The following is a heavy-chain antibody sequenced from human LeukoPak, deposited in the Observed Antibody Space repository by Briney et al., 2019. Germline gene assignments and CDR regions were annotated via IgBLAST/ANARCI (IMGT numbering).Heavy chain of an antibody. CDR3: ARRYCSSTSCPGANDY. CDR1: GYTFTGYY. V-gene: IGHV1-2*02. Sequence: ASVKVSSKASGYTFTGYYMHWVRRAPGQGLEWVGWINPNSGGTNYAQKFQGRVTMTRDTSISTAYMELSRLRSDDTAVYYCARRYCSSTSCPGANDYWGQGTLVTVSS. CDR2: INPNSGGT. D-gene: IGHD2-2*01. J-gene: IGHJ4*02.